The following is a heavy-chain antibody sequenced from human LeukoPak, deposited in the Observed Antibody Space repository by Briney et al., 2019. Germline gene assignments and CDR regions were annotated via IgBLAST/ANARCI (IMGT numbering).Heavy chain of an antibody. D-gene: IGHD6-25*01. CDR2: ISWNSGSI. CDR1: GFTFDDYA. J-gene: IGHJ4*02. Sequence: GRSLRLSCAASGFTFDDYAMHWVRQAPGKGLEWASGISWNSGSIGYADSVKGRFTISRDNAKNSLYLQMNSLRAEDMALYYCAKDRGQYSTGVFDYWGQGTLVTVSS. V-gene: IGHV3-9*03. CDR3: AKDRGQYSTGVFDY.